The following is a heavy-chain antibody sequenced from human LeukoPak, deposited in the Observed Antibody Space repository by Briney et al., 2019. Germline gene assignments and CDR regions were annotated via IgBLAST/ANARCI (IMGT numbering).Heavy chain of an antibody. V-gene: IGHV1-2*02. CDR2: INPNSGDT. J-gene: IGHJ4*02. CDR3: ARDLGVSGSTG. CDR1: GYTFTGYY. D-gene: IGHD1-26*01. Sequence: ASVKVSCKASGYTFTGYYIHWVRQAPGQGPEWMGWINPNSGDTNYAQKFEARVTMTRDSSISAAYMELTGLRTDDTAVYYCARDLGVSGSTGWGQGTLVTVSS.